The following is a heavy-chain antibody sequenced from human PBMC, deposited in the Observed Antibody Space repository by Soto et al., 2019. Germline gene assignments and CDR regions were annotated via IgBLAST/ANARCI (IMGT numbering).Heavy chain of an antibody. CDR1: GYSFTSYW. CDR2: IYPGDSDT. Sequence: PGESLKISCKGSGYSFTSYWIGWVRQMPGKGLEWMGIIYPGDSDTRYSPSFQGQVTISADKSISTAYLQWSSLKASDTAMYYCASYYDSSGYYPDAFDIWGQGTMVTVS. D-gene: IGHD3-22*01. V-gene: IGHV5-51*01. CDR3: ASYYDSSGYYPDAFDI. J-gene: IGHJ3*02.